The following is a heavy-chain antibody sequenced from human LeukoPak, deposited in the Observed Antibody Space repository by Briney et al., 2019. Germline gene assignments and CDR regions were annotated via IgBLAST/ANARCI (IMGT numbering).Heavy chain of an antibody. CDR2: INWNGGST. Sequence: PGGSLRLSCAASGFTFSSYWMHWVRQAPGKGLEWVSGINWNGGSTGYADSVKGRFTISRDNAKNSLYLQMNSLRAEDTALYYCASNVEWELYYWGQGTLVTVSS. CDR1: GFTFSSYW. D-gene: IGHD1-26*01. CDR3: ASNVEWELYY. V-gene: IGHV3-20*04. J-gene: IGHJ4*02.